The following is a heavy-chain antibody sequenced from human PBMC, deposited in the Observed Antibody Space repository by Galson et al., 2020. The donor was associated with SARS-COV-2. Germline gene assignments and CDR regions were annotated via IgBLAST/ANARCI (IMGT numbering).Heavy chain of an antibody. D-gene: IGHD4-17*01. J-gene: IGHJ5*02. CDR3: ARGGDYVRNWFDP. Sequence: SQTLSLTCTVSGASISRYYWSWIRQPPGKRLEWIGYIYHSGTTNYNPSLKSRVTISVDTSKNQFSLKLSSVTAADTAVYHCARGGDYVRNWFDPWGQGTLVTVSS. V-gene: IGHV4-59*01. CDR2: IYHSGTT. CDR1: GASISRYY.